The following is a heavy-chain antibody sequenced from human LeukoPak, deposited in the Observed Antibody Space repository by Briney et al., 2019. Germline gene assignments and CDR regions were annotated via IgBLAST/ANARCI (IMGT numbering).Heavy chain of an antibody. D-gene: IGHD5-18*01. CDR2: INWNGGST. CDR1: GFTFDDYG. CDR3: ARESRQLWFPPSYYYMDV. Sequence: PGGSLRLSCAASGFTFDDYGMSWVRQAPGKGLEWVSGINWNGGSTGYADSVKGRFTISRDNAKNSLYLQMNSLRAEDTALYYCARESRQLWFPPSYYYMDVWGKGTTVTVSS. J-gene: IGHJ6*03. V-gene: IGHV3-20*04.